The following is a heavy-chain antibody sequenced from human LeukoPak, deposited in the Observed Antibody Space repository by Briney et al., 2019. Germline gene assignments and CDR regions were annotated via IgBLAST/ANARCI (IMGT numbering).Heavy chain of an antibody. CDR2: ISNTGGST. CDR1: GFTFSSYA. CDR3: AQTAQPGPFDY. Sequence: PGGSLRLSCAASGFTFSSYAMNWVRQAPGKGLEWVSSISNTGGSTYYADSVKGRFTISRDNSKNTLHLQMNSLRAEDTAVYYCAQTAQPGPFDYWGQGTLVTVSS. V-gene: IGHV3-23*01. J-gene: IGHJ4*02. D-gene: IGHD5-18*01.